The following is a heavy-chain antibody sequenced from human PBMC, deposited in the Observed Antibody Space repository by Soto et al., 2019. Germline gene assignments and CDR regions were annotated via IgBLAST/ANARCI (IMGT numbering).Heavy chain of an antibody. D-gene: IGHD4-17*01. V-gene: IGHV1-3*05. CDR2: INAGNVNT. CDR3: ASESYGGEFDY. J-gene: IGHJ4*02. CDR1: GYTFTSYA. Sequence: QVQLVQSGAEEKKPGASVKVSCKASGYTFTSYAMHWVRQAPGQSLEWMGWINAGNVNTKYSQKFQCRVTITRDTSASTAYMELSSLRSEDTAVYYCASESYGGEFDYWGQGTLVTVSS.